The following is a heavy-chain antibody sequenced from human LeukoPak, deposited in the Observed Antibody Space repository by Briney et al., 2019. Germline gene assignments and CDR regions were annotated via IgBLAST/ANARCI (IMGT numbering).Heavy chain of an antibody. CDR3: ARVRGNWASINWFDP. V-gene: IGHV1-2*02. CDR1: GYTFTGYY. J-gene: IGHJ5*02. Sequence: ASVKVSCKASGYTFTGYYMHWVRQAPGQGLEWMGWINPNSGGTNYAQKFQGRVTMTRDTSISTAYMELSRLRSDDTAMYYCARVRGNWASINWFDPWGQGTLVTVSS. D-gene: IGHD7-27*01. CDR2: INPNSGGT.